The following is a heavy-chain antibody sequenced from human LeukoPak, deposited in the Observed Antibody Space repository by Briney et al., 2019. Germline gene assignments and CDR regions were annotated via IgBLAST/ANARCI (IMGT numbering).Heavy chain of an antibody. Sequence: PSETLSLTCTVSGYSISSGYYWGWIRQPPGKGLEWIGSIYHSGSTYYNPSLKSGVTISVDTSKNQFSLKLSSVTAADTAVYYCAMAVAGTGGWFDPWGQGTLVTVSS. CDR1: GYSISSGYY. CDR3: AMAVAGTGGWFDP. CDR2: IYHSGST. J-gene: IGHJ5*02. D-gene: IGHD6-19*01. V-gene: IGHV4-38-2*02.